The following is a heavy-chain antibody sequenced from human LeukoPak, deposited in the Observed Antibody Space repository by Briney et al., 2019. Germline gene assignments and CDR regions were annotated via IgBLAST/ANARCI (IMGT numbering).Heavy chain of an antibody. D-gene: IGHD2-21*01. J-gene: IGHJ1*01. Sequence: SETLSLTCNVSGGSISNYFWSWIRQPPGGGLEWIGYISYRGSSNYNPPLKGRVTFSVDTSKNQISLRMISVTASDTAVYYCARGLSLLGSEEGLPLGYWGQGSLVTVSS. V-gene: IGHV4-59*01. CDR2: ISYRGSS. CDR1: GGSISNYF. CDR3: ARGLSLLGSEEGLPLGY.